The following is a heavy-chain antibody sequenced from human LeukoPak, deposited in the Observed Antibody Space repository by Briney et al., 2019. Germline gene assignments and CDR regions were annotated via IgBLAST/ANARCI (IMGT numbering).Heavy chain of an antibody. Sequence: SETLSLTCTVSGGSISSGGYYWSWIRQPPGKGLEWIGYIFHSGSTYYNPFLRSRVTISVDRSKNQFSLKLNSVTAADTAVYYCARRGGGDPHFDYWGXGXLVTVSS. CDR3: ARRGGGDPHFDY. J-gene: IGHJ4*01. V-gene: IGHV4-30-2*01. CDR1: GGSISSGGYY. CDR2: IFHSGST. D-gene: IGHD2-21*01.